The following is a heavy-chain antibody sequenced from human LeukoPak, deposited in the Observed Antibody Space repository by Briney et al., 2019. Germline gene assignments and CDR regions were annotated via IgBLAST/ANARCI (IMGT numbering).Heavy chain of an antibody. CDR3: ARGGGLDV. CDR2: ILYDGSKK. J-gene: IGHJ6*02. CDR1: GFRFSDYG. D-gene: IGHD3-16*01. V-gene: IGHV3-30*03. Sequence: GALRLSCAGSGFRFSDYGMHWVRQAPGKGLEWVTVILYDGSKKEYVDSVKGRFTISRDNAKNSLYLQMSNLRAEDTAVYFCARGGGLDVWGQGATVTVSS.